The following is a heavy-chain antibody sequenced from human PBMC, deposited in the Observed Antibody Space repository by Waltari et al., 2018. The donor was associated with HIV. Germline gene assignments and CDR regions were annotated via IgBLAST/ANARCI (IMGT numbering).Heavy chain of an antibody. J-gene: IGHJ6*02. D-gene: IGHD1-26*01. Sequence: QVHPQESGPGLVKPSEALSLTCSVPGDSPINYYWSWVRQSPGKGLEWIGYSFYGGDTNYNPSLKSRATISIDPSASQLSLKINSVTAADSGVYYCARPIRGSGVGAFHVWGQGTTVIVSS. CDR2: SFYGGDT. CDR1: GDSPINYY. CDR3: ARPIRGSGVGAFHV. V-gene: IGHV4-59*08.